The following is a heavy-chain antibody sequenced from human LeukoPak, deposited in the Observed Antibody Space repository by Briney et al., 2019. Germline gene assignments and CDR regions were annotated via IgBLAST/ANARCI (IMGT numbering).Heavy chain of an antibody. Sequence: SETLSLTCTVSGGSINTYYWSWIRQPPGKGLEWIGYIYYSGSTDYNPSLKSRVTISLDTSKNQFSLRLSSVTAADTAVYYCARSYNNAGYFYYGMDVWGQGTTVTVSS. CDR1: GGSINTYY. D-gene: IGHD5-24*01. J-gene: IGHJ6*02. CDR3: ARSYNNAGYFYYGMDV. V-gene: IGHV4-59*08. CDR2: IYYSGST.